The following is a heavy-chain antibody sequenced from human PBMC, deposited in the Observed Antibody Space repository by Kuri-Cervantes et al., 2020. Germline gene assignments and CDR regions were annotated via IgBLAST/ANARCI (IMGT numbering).Heavy chain of an antibody. V-gene: IGHV3-74*01. Sequence: GGSLRLSCVASGFTFTSHWMHWVRQTPGKGLLWVSRINSDGSRANCADSVKGRVTISRDNAKNSLYLQMNSLRAEDTAVYYCAREYVVVVIDAFDIWGQGTMVTVSS. J-gene: IGHJ3*02. CDR1: GFTFTSHW. D-gene: IGHD2-15*01. CDR2: INSDGSRA. CDR3: AREYVVVVIDAFDI.